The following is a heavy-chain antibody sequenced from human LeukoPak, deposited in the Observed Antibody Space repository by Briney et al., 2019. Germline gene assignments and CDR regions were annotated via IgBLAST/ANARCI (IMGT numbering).Heavy chain of an antibody. CDR3: ARDKILGAPNSFDY. CDR2: IYPRDGST. D-gene: IGHD1-26*01. J-gene: IGHJ4*02. Sequence: ASVTVSCKASGYTFTSNYIHWVRQAPGQGLEWMGMIYPRDGSTSYAQKFQGRVTVTRDTSTSTVYMELSSLRSEDTAVYYCARDKILGAPNSFDYWGQGTLVTVSS. CDR1: GYTFTSNY. V-gene: IGHV1-46*01.